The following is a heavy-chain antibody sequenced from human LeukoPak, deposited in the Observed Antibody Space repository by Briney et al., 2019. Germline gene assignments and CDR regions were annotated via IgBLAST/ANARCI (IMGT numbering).Heavy chain of an antibody. V-gene: IGHV4-39*01. CDR2: IYYSGST. Sequence: SETLSLTCTVSGDSISSGSYYWGWIRQPPGKGLEWIGTIYYSGSTYYNPSLKSRVTISVDTSKNQFSLKLTSVTAADTSTYYCARHLFGSGYYPDYWGQGTLVTVSS. CDR3: ARHLFGSGYYPDY. CDR1: GDSISSGSYY. J-gene: IGHJ4*02. D-gene: IGHD3-22*01.